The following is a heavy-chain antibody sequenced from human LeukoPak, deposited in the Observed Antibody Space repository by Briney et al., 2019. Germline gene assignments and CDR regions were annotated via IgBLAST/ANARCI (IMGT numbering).Heavy chain of an antibody. V-gene: IGHV3-53*01. D-gene: IGHD4/OR15-4a*01. Sequence: GGYLRLSCAASGLTVSSNSMSWVRQAPGKGLEWVSFIYSGGSTYYADSVKGRFTISRDNSKNTLYLQMNSLRADDTAVYYCARRAGAYSHPYDYWGQGTLVTVSS. CDR2: IYSGGST. CDR3: ARRAGAYSHPYDY. J-gene: IGHJ4*02. CDR1: GLTVSSNS.